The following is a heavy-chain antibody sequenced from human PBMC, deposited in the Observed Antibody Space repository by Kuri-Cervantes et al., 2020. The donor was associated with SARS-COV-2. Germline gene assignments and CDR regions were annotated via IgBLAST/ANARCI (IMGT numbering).Heavy chain of an antibody. D-gene: IGHD3-3*01. CDR2: IYYSGST. Sequence: SQTLSLTCAVYGGSFSGYYRSWIRQPPGKGLEWIGYIYYSGSTYYNPSLKSRVTISVDTSRNQFSLKLRSVTAADTAVYYCARDHWLITSFGVVTRYGIDVWGQGTTVTVSS. V-gene: IGHV4-30-4*01. J-gene: IGHJ6*02. CDR1: GGSFSGYY. CDR3: ARDHWLITSFGVVTRYGIDV.